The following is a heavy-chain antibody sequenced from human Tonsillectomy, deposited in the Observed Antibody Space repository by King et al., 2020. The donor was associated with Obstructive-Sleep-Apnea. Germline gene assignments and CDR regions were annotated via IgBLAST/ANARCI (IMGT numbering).Heavy chain of an antibody. CDR2: IDPNSGVT. CDR1: RYTFTGYS. J-gene: IGHJ6*02. D-gene: IGHD1-26*01. Sequence: QLVQSGAEVKKPGASVKVSCKASRYTFTGYSMHWVRQAPGQGLEWMGWIDPNSGVTKYAQKFQGRVTMTRDTSISTAYMELSRLRSDDTAVYYCARDRRGSYWGGGMDVWGQGTTVTVSS. V-gene: IGHV1-2*02. CDR3: ARDRRGSYWGGGMDV.